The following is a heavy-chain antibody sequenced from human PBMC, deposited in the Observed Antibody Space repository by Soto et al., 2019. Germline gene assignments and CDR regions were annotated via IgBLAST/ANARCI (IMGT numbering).Heavy chain of an antibody. V-gene: IGHV3-9*01. D-gene: IGHD3-22*01. CDR2: ISWNSGSI. CDR1: GFTFDDYA. J-gene: IGHJ3*02. CDR3: AKDLARDSSGYYYGAFDI. Sequence: GGSLRLSCAASGFTFDDYAMHWVRQAPGKGLEWVSGISWNSGSIGYADSVKGRFTISRDNAKNSLYLQMNSLRAEDTALYYCAKDLARDSSGYYYGAFDIWGQGTMVTVSS.